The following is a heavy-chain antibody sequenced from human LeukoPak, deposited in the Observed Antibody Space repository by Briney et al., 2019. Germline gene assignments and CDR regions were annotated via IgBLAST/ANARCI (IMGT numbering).Heavy chain of an antibody. D-gene: IGHD3-3*01. CDR1: GFTFSRFW. CDR2: INDDGGTT. V-gene: IGHV3-74*01. Sequence: PGGSLRLSCAASGFTFSRFWMHWVRQAPGQGLVWVSHINDDGGTTGYADSVKGRFTISRDNAKNTLYLQMNSLTAEDTAVYYCVRDGGLAGPYYYYMDVWAKGTTVTVSS. CDR3: VRDGGLAGPYYYYMDV. J-gene: IGHJ6*03.